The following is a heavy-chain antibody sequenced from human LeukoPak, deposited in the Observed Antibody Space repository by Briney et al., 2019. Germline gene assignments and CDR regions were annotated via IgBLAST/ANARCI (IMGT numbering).Heavy chain of an antibody. D-gene: IGHD3-10*01. J-gene: IGHJ5*02. Sequence: ASETLSLTCTVSGGSISSSSYYWGWIRQPPWNGLAWIGSIYYGGSTYYNPALKSRVNISVDTSKTQFSLKLSSVTAADTAVYYCARHERNYYGSGSYLRWFDPWGQGTLVTVSS. CDR1: GGSISSSSYY. CDR3: ARHERNYYGSGSYLRWFDP. CDR2: IYYGGST. V-gene: IGHV4-39*01.